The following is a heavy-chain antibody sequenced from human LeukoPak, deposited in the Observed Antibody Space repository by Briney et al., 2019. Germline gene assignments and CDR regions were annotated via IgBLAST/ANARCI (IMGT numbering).Heavy chain of an antibody. D-gene: IGHD1-7*01. J-gene: IGHJ4*02. CDR3: ARGGTGTTSDY. CDR1: GGTFSSYA. V-gene: IGHV1-69*05. CDR2: IIPIFGTA. Sequence: SVKVSCKASGGTFSSYATSWVRQAPGQGLEWMGRIIPIFGTANYAQKFQGRVTITTDESTSTAYMELSSLRSEDTAVYYCARGGTGTTSDYWGQGTLVTVSS.